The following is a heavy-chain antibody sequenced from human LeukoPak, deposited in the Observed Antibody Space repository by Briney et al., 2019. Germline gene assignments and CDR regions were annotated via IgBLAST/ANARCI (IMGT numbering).Heavy chain of an antibody. V-gene: IGHV4-59*01. Sequence: SETLSLICTVSGGSISNYYWSWIRQPPGKGLEWIGYIYYSGSTNYNPSLKSRVTMSVDTSKNHFSLNLRSVAAADTAVYYCARRAFYYYDNSGPYDSFDLWGQGTMVAVSS. J-gene: IGHJ3*01. CDR1: GGSISNYY. CDR3: ARRAFYYYDNSGPYDSFDL. CDR2: IYYSGST. D-gene: IGHD3-22*01.